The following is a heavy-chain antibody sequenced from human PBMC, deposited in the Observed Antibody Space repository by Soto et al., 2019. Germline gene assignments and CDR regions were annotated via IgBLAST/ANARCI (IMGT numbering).Heavy chain of an antibody. J-gene: IGHJ4*02. D-gene: IGHD6-19*01. V-gene: IGHV2-70*11. Sequence: SGPKLVNPTQALRLTCTFSGFSLRTXGMCVSWIRQPPGKALEWLERIDWDDDKYYSTSLKTRLTISKDTSKNQVVLTMTNMDPVDTATYYCARSDYSSGWYGRSHSAFVYWGQRTLVTVSS. CDR2: IDWDDDK. CDR1: GFSLRTXGMC. CDR3: ARSDYSSGWYGRSHSAFVY.